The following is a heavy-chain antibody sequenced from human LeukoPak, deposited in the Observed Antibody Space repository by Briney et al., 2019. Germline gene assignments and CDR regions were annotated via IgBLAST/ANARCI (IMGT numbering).Heavy chain of an antibody. J-gene: IGHJ6*02. CDR3: AKTSCGGSCYSYYYYGMDV. V-gene: IGHV3-23*01. Sequence: GGSLRLSCAASGFTFSSYAMSWVRQAPGKGLEWVSAISGSGGSTYYADSVKGRFTISRDNSKNTLYLQMNSLRAEDTAVYYCAKTSCGGSCYSYYYYGMDVWAKGPRSPSP. CDR1: GFTFSSYA. D-gene: IGHD2-15*01. CDR2: ISGSGGST.